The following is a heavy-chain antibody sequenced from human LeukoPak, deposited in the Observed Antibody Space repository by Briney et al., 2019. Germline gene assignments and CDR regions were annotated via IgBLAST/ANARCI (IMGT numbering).Heavy chain of an antibody. V-gene: IGHV4-39*01. CDR1: GGSISSSSYY. Sequence: SETLSFTCTVSGGSISSSSYYWGWIRQPPGKGLEWIGSIYYSGRTYYNPSLKSRVTISVDTSKNQFSLKLSSVTAADTAVYYCARHRSYYYDSSGYRTSPLYYFDYWGQGTLVTVSS. D-gene: IGHD3-22*01. CDR3: ARHRSYYYDSSGYRTSPLYYFDY. CDR2: IYYSGRT. J-gene: IGHJ4*02.